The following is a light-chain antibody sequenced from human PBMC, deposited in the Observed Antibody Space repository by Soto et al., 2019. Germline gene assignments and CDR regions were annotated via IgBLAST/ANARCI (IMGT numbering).Light chain of an antibody. J-gene: IGLJ1*01. Sequence: QQHPGQAPKLMLYEVTHRASGIPDRFSASKSGNTASLTISGLQAGDEADYYCSSYRSSSTYVFGTGTKLTVL. CDR3: SSYRSSSTYV. CDR2: EVT. V-gene: IGLV2-14*01.